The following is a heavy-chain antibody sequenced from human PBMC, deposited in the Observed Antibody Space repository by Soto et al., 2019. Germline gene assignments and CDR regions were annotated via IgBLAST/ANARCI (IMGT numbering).Heavy chain of an antibody. V-gene: IGHV4-31*03. J-gene: IGHJ4*02. CDR3: ARDRNGPYDC. CDR1: GGSISNGGYY. CDR2: IYYSGST. Sequence: SETLSLTCTVSGGSISNGGYYWSWIRQHPGKGLEWIGYIYYSGSTYYNPSLKSRATISVDTSKNQFSLKLNSVTAADTAVFYCARDRNGPYDCWGQGTLVTVSS. D-gene: IGHD2-8*01.